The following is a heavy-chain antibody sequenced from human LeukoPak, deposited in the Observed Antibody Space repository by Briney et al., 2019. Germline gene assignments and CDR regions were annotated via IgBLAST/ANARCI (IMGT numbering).Heavy chain of an antibody. CDR2: INPNSGGT. Sequence: GASVKVSCKASGYTFTGYYMHWVRQAPGQGLEWMGWINPNSGGTNYAQKFQGRVTMTRDTSISTAYMELSRLRSDDTAVYYCAIGTVRGVYAFDIWGQGTMVTVSS. V-gene: IGHV1-2*02. J-gene: IGHJ3*02. D-gene: IGHD3-10*01. CDR3: AIGTVRGVYAFDI. CDR1: GYTFTGYY.